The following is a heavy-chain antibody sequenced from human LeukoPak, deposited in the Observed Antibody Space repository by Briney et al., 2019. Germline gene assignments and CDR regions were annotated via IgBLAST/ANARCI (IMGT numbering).Heavy chain of an antibody. Sequence: PSETLSLTCAVYGGSFSGYYWSWIRQAPGKGLEWVSYISSSSSTIYYADSVKGRFTISRDNAKNSLYLQMNSLRDEDTAVYYCARDYRRYYDFWSGPKPLRSYGMDVWGQGTTVTVSS. V-gene: IGHV3-11*04. CDR3: ARDYRRYYDFWSGPKPLRSYGMDV. CDR1: GGSFSGYY. D-gene: IGHD3-3*01. CDR2: ISSSSSTI. J-gene: IGHJ6*02.